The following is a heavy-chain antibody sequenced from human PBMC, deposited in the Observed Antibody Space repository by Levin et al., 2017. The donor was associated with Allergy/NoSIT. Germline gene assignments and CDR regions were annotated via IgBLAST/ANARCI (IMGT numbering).Heavy chain of an antibody. V-gene: IGHV1-69*13. CDR2: IIPIFGTA. Sequence: VASVKVSCKASGGTFSSYAISWVRQAPGQGLEWMGGIIPIFGTANYAQKFQGRVTITADESTSTAYMELSSLRSEDTAVYYCARASSSGDFLEPIRPGKWGAFDIWGQGTMVTVSS. CDR3: ARASSSGDFLEPIRPGKWGAFDI. J-gene: IGHJ3*02. D-gene: IGHD3-3*01. CDR1: GGTFSSYA.